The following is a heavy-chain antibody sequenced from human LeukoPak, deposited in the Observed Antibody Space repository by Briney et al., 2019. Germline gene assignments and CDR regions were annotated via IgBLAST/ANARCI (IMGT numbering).Heavy chain of an antibody. CDR3: AKDWGYASGSFFVN. D-gene: IGHD6-19*01. Sequence: GRSLRLSCAASGFTFSSHGMHWVRLAPGKGLEWVAGISSEGRDKYYADSVKGRFTISRDNPKNTLYLQMNSLRAEDTAVYYCAKDWGYASGSFFVNWGQGTLVSVSS. CDR2: ISSEGRDK. CDR1: GFTFSSHG. J-gene: IGHJ4*02. V-gene: IGHV3-30*18.